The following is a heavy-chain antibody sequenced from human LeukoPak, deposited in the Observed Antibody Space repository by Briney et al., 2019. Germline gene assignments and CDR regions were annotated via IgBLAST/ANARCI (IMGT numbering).Heavy chain of an antibody. D-gene: IGHD4-17*01. Sequence: SETLSLTCTVSGGSISSGGYYWSWIRQHPGKGLEWIGYIYYSGSTYYNPSLKSRVTISVDTSKNQFSLKLSSVTAADTAVYYCARTTVTGDAFDIWGQGTMVTVSS. CDR1: GGSISSGGYY. V-gene: IGHV4-31*03. J-gene: IGHJ3*02. CDR3: ARTTVTGDAFDI. CDR2: IYYSGST.